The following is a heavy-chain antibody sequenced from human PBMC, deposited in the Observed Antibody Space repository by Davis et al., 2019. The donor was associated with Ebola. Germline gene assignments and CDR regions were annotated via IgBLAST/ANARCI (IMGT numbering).Heavy chain of an antibody. V-gene: IGHV3-30*04. CDR2: MAIDGSDVK. J-gene: IGHJ4*02. CDR1: GFRFTSSV. D-gene: IGHD3-22*01. CDR3: ARDGYYYDSSGYPRGY. Sequence: PGGSLRLSCAASGFRFTSSVLHWVRQTPDKGLEWVAVMAIDGSDVKQYADSVKGRFTISRDDSKNTLYLQMNSLRDEDTAVYYCARDGYYYDSSGYPRGYWGQGTLVTVSS.